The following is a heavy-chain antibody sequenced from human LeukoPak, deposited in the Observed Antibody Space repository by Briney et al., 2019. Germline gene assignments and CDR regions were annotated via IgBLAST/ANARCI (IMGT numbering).Heavy chain of an antibody. CDR2: VDPEDGET. D-gene: IGHD2-2*01. Sequence: ASVKISCKVSGYTFTDYYMHWVQQAPGKGLEWMGLVDPEDGETIYAEKFQGRVTITADTSTDTAYMELSSLRSEDMAVYYCATKYCSSTSCGKHDAFDIWGQGTMVTVSS. J-gene: IGHJ3*02. CDR1: GYTFTDYY. V-gene: IGHV1-69-2*01. CDR3: ATKYCSSTSCGKHDAFDI.